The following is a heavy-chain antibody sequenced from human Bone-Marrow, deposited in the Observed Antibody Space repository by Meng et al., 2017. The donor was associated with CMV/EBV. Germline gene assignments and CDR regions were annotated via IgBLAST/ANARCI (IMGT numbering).Heavy chain of an antibody. Sequence: GESLKISCAASGLTFSSYAMYWVRQAPGKGLEWVAFIRYNGSNKYYADSVKGRFTISRDNSKNTLYLQMNSLRAEDTAVYYCARGARCEVPTSRDLMDYWGQGTLVTVSS. J-gene: IGHJ4*02. D-gene: IGHD2-2*01. CDR3: ARGARCEVPTSRDLMDY. CDR1: GLTFSSYA. CDR2: IRYNGSNK. V-gene: IGHV3-30*02.